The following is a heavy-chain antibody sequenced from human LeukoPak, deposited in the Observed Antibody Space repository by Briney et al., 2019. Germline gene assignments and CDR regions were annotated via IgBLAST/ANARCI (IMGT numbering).Heavy chain of an antibody. D-gene: IGHD3-22*01. V-gene: IGHV3-33*01. J-gene: IGHJ4*02. CDR1: GFTFSSYG. CDR2: IWYDGSNK. CDR3: ARSYYYDSSHTVDY. Sequence: GRSLRLSCAASGFTFSSYGMHWVRQAPGKGLEWVAVIWYDGSNKYYADSVKGRFTISRDNSKNTLYLQMNNLRAEDTAVYYCARSYYYDSSHTVDYWGQGTLVTVSS.